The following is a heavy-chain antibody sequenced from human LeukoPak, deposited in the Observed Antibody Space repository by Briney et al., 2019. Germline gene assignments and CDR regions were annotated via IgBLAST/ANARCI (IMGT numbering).Heavy chain of an antibody. J-gene: IGHJ4*02. Sequence: PGGSLRLSCAASGFTFSSYSMNWVRQAPGKGLEWVSYISSSSSTIYYADSVKGRFTISRDNAKNSLYLQMNSLRAEDTAVYYCARMTTVTTKHRQSVDYWGQGTLVTVSS. CDR3: ARMTTVTTKHRQSVDY. D-gene: IGHD4-17*01. CDR1: GFTFSSYS. CDR2: ISSSSSTI. V-gene: IGHV3-48*04.